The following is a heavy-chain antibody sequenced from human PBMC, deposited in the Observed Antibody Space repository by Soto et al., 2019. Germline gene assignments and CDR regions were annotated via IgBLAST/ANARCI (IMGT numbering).Heavy chain of an antibody. Sequence: QVHLVQSGTEVKKPGSSLKVSCKASGGTFSSSGFSWVRQAPGQGLEWMGMIVPSLDTTNYAQKFQARVTITADEVTSTAYMELRSLRSEETAVYYCARWPQPRYTADPYAVDVWGQGTRVIVSS. CDR3: ARWPQPRYTADPYAVDV. V-gene: IGHV1-69*11. J-gene: IGHJ6*02. CDR2: IVPSLDTT. CDR1: GGTFSSSG. D-gene: IGHD1-20*01.